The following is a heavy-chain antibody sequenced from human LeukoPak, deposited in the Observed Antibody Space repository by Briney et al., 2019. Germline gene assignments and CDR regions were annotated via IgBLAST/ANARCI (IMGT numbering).Heavy chain of an antibody. J-gene: IGHJ4*02. D-gene: IGHD3-22*01. CDR2: ITGSGGST. Sequence: GGSLRLSCAASGFTFSSYAMSWVRQAPGKGLEWVSSITGSGGSTYYADSVKGRFTISRDNSKNTLYLQMNSLRAEDTAVYYCAKSSYYDSSGYYREYYFDYWGQGTLVTVSS. CDR1: GFTFSSYA. CDR3: AKSSYYDSSGYYREYYFDY. V-gene: IGHV3-23*01.